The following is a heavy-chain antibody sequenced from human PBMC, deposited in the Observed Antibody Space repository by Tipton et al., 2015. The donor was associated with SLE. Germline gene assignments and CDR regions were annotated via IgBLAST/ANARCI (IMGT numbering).Heavy chain of an antibody. J-gene: IGHJ6*02. CDR3: AKGKVRSCSSTYCLWGMDV. V-gene: IGHV3-30*18. CDR2: ISYDGSNK. Sequence: SLRLSCAASGFTFSSYGMHWVRQAPGKGLEWVAVISYDGSNKYYGDSVKGRFTISRDNSKNTLYLEMNSLRAEDTAVFYCAKGKVRSCSSTYCLWGMDVWGQGTTVTVSS. D-gene: IGHD2-2*01. CDR1: GFTFSSYG.